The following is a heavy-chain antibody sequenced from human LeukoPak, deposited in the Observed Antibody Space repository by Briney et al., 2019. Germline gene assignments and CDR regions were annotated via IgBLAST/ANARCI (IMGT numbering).Heavy chain of an antibody. D-gene: IGHD4-23*01. CDR1: GGSISSYY. J-gene: IGHJ5*02. CDR2: IYYSGNT. V-gene: IGHV4-59*08. Sequence: SETLSLTCTVSGGSISSYYWSWIRQPPGKGLEWIGYIYYSGNTNYNPSLKSRVTISVDTSKNQFSLKLSSVTAADTAVYYCARRHDYGGKNWFDPWGQGTLVTVSS. CDR3: ARRHDYGGKNWFDP.